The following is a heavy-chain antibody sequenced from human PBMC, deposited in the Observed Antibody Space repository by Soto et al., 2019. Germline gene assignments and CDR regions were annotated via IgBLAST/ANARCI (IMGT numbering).Heavy chain of an antibody. Sequence: EVQLLESGGGLVQPGGSLRLSCAASRFTFSGYSMSWVRQAPGKGLEWVSGISGSGGSTYYQDSVKGRFTISRDNSESTLFLQMNSLRAEDTALYYCAKSYGDTWKHYYFDYWGQGTLVTVSS. CDR3: AKSYGDTWKHYYFDY. V-gene: IGHV3-23*01. D-gene: IGHD3-3*02. J-gene: IGHJ4*02. CDR1: RFTFSGYS. CDR2: ISGSGGST.